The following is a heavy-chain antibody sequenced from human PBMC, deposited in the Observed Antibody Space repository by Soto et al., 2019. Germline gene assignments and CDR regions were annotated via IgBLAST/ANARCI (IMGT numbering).Heavy chain of an antibody. CDR1: GFRFGTHG. Sequence: VGSLRLSCEGSGFRFGTHGMHWVRQAPGKGLEWVAVTSTDGSDPRYGESVRGRFTISRDNSKNILYLQLNSLRIEDTAVYYCARDDYGGNTHLLDYWGQGALVTVSS. D-gene: IGHD4-17*01. V-gene: IGHV3-30*03. J-gene: IGHJ4*02. CDR3: ARDDYGGNTHLLDY. CDR2: TSTDGSDP.